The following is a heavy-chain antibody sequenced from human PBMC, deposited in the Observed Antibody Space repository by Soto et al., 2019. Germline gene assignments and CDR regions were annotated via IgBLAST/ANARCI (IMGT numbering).Heavy chain of an antibody. D-gene: IGHD5-18*01. Sequence: QVQLVQSGPEVKKPGASVKVSCKASGYTFTTYGISWVRQAPGQGLEWMGWISGYNGQTNYAQKFRGRVTITTDTSTSTAYMELRGLRSDDTAMYYCARDGRKELWAEGRNAMDAWGQGTTVTVSS. CDR2: ISGYNGQT. CDR3: ARDGRKELWAEGRNAMDA. J-gene: IGHJ6*02. V-gene: IGHV1-18*01. CDR1: GYTFTTYG.